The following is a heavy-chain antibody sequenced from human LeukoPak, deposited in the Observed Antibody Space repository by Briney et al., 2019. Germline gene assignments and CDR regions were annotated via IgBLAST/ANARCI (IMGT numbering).Heavy chain of an antibody. D-gene: IGHD7-27*01. CDR3: VRVNWVVDY. Sequence: SETLSLTCAVSGYSIRSGYHWGWIRQPPGKGLEWIGSIYRSGITYYNPSLKSRVTISVDTSKNQFSLKVSSVTAADTAVYYCVRVNWVVDYWGQGTLVTVSS. CDR1: GYSIRSGYH. CDR2: IYRSGIT. V-gene: IGHV4-38-2*01. J-gene: IGHJ4*02.